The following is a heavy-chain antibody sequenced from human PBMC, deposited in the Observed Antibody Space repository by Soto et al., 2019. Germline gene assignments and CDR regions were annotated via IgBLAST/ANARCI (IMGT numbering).Heavy chain of an antibody. J-gene: IGHJ4*02. V-gene: IGHV3-30*18. CDR2: ISYDGSNK. CDR3: AKDRGYYDSSGYYWYFDY. CDR1: GFTFSSYG. D-gene: IGHD3-22*01. Sequence: PGGSLRLSCAASGFTFSSYGMHWVRQAPGKGLEWVAVISYDGSNKYYADSVKGRFTISRDNSKNTLYLQMNSLRAEDTAVYYCAKDRGYYDSSGYYWYFDYLGQGTLVTVSS.